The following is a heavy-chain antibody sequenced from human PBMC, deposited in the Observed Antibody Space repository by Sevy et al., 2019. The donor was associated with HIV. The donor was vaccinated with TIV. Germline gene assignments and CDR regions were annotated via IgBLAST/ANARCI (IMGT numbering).Heavy chain of an antibody. CDR3: ARDILAGTFDY. D-gene: IGHD6-19*01. V-gene: IGHV3-30*01. CDR2: ISYDGSNK. CDR1: GFIFNNYA. J-gene: IGHJ4*02. Sequence: GGSLRLSCAASGFIFNNYAMHWVRQAPGKGLEWVAVISYDGSNKYHADSVKGRFTNSRDNSKNMLYLQMNSLRAEDTAVYYCARDILAGTFDYWGQGTLVTVSS.